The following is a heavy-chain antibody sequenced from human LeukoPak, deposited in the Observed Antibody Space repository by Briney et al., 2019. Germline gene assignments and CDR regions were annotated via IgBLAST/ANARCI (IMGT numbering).Heavy chain of an antibody. V-gene: IGHV3-33*08. CDR2: IWYDGSNK. CDR1: GFTFSSYA. D-gene: IGHD5-12*01. J-gene: IGHJ4*02. CDR3: ARPRQVATIESALDY. Sequence: PGGSLRLSCAASGFTFSSYAMHWVRQAPGKGLEWVAVIWYDGSNKYYADSVKGRFTISRDNSKNTLYLQMNSLRAEDTAVYYCARPRQVATIESALDYWGQGTLVTVSS.